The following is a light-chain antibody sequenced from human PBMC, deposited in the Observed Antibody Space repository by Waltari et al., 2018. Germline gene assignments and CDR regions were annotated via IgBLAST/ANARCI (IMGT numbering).Light chain of an antibody. V-gene: IGLV2-8*01. Sequence: QSALTQPPSASGSPGQSVTISCTGTSSDVGGYNYVSWYHQHPGKAPKPMIYEGSKRPSGVPDRVSGSKSGNTASLTVSGLQAEDEADYYCSSYAGSNYVFGTGTKVTVL. CDR1: SSDVGGYNY. CDR3: SSYAGSNYV. J-gene: IGLJ1*01. CDR2: EGS.